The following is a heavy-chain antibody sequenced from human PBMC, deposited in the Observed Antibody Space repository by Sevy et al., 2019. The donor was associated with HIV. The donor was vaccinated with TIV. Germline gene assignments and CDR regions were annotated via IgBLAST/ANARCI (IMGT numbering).Heavy chain of an antibody. J-gene: IGHJ4*02. CDR1: DVSITSSNNY. CDR2: FYSSAGT. Sequence: SETLSLTCTVSDVSITSSNNYWGWIRQSPGKGLEWVGSFYSSAGTYYNPSLKSRVTISVDTSKNHFSLRLKSVTAADTAVYFCARTQGESGQGDSRDYPYAGHHYFDHWGQGTPVTVSS. CDR3: ARTQGESGQGDSRDYPYAGHHYFDH. D-gene: IGHD3-22*01. V-gene: IGHV4-39*02.